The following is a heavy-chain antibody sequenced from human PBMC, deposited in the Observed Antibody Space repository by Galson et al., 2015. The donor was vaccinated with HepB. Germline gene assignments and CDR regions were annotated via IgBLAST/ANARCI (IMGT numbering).Heavy chain of an antibody. Sequence: SLRLSCAASGFTFSSYGMHWVRQAPGKGLEWVAVIWYDGSNKYYADSVKGRFTISRDNSKNTLYLQMNSLRAEDTAVYYCARDLYYGSGDLDYWGQGTLVTVSS. CDR1: GFTFSSYG. J-gene: IGHJ4*02. CDR2: IWYDGSNK. CDR3: ARDLYYGSGDLDY. V-gene: IGHV3-33*01. D-gene: IGHD3-10*01.